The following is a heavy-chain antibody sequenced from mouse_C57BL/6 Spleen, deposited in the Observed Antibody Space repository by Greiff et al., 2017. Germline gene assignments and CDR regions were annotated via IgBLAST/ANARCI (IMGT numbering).Heavy chain of an antibody. CDR3: TREEITTVVGGYYYAMDY. CDR2: IDPETGGT. CDR1: GYTFTDYE. D-gene: IGHD1-1*01. J-gene: IGHJ4*01. Sequence: VQLQQSGAELVRPGASVTLSCKASGYTFTDYEMHWVKQTPVHGLEWIGAIDPETGGTAYNQKFKGKAILTADKSSSTAYMELRSLTSEDSAVXYCTREEITTVVGGYYYAMDYWGQGTSVTVSS. V-gene: IGHV1-15*01.